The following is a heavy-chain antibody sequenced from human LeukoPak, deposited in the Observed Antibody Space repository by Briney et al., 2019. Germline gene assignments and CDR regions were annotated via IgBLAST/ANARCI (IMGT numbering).Heavy chain of an antibody. V-gene: IGHV3-23*01. CDR3: ARLGPYYFDS. Sequence: GGSLRLSCAASGFSFISYGMSWVRQVPGKEPEWVSAISGSGDLTYYADSVKGRFTISRDNSRNTLYLQMNSLRAEDTAVYYCARLGPYYFDSWGQGTLVIVSS. CDR1: GFSFISYG. CDR2: ISGSGDLT. J-gene: IGHJ4*02. D-gene: IGHD2-21*01.